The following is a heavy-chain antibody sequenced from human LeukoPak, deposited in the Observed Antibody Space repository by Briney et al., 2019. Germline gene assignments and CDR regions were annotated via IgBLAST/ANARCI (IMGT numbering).Heavy chain of an antibody. V-gene: IGHV3-74*03. D-gene: IGHD2/OR15-2a*01. CDR2: IRREGSET. CDR1: GFTFSDTW. CDR3: GRDWFHAIVY. Sequence: GGSLRLSCAASGFTFSDTWMHWVRHAPGKGLGWVSRIRREGSETMYGESVKGRFTISTDNAKNTLYLQMNSLTAEDTAVYYCGRDWFHAIVYWGQGALVTVSS. J-gene: IGHJ4*02.